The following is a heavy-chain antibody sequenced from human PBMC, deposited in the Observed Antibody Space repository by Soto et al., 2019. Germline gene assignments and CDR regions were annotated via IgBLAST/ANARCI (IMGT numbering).Heavy chain of an antibody. CDR2: ISGSGGST. J-gene: IGHJ4*02. CDR1: GFTFSSYA. D-gene: IGHD1-26*01. V-gene: IGHV3-23*01. CDR3: AKDQPGPVGDTCYFDY. Sequence: EVQLLESGGGLVQPGGSLRLSCAASGFTFSSYAMSWVRQAPGKGLEWVSAISGSGGSTYYADSMKGRFTISRDNSKITLYLQMNSLRAEDTAVYYCAKDQPGPVGDTCYFDYWGQGTLVTVSS.